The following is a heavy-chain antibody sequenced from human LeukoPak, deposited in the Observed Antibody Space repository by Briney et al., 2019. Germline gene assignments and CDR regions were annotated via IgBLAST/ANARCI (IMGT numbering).Heavy chain of an antibody. D-gene: IGHD3-22*01. J-gene: IGHJ4*02. CDR1: GYSISSGYY. Sequence: SETLSLTCTVSGYSISSGYYWGWIRQPPGKGLEWIGSIYHSGSTYYNPSLKSRVTISVDRSKNQFSLKLSSVTAADTAVYYCARALHYYDSSGSTFNWGQGTLVTVSS. CDR3: ARALHYYDSSGSTFN. CDR2: IYHSGST. V-gene: IGHV4-38-2*02.